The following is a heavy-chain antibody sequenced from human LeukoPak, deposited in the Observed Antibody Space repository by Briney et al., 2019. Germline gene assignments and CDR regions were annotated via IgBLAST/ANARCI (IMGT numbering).Heavy chain of an antibody. D-gene: IGHD3-22*01. CDR2: IYYSGTT. CDR3: ARSLNYDYSGHNWFGP. V-gene: IGHV4-39*07. CDR1: GGSISSVSYY. Sequence: SETLSLTCTVSGGSISSVSYYWGWIRQPPGKGLEWIGSIYYSGTTSKNPSLKSRVAISIDTSKNQFSLKLSSVTAADTAVYYCARSLNYDYSGHNWFGPWGQGTLVTVSS. J-gene: IGHJ5*02.